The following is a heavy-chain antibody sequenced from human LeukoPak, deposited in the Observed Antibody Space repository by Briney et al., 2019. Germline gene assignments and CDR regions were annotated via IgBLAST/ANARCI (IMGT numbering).Heavy chain of an antibody. J-gene: IGHJ4*02. D-gene: IGHD6-13*01. Sequence: GGSLRLSGAASGVTFAGYAMSWVRQAPGKGLEWVSVISGDGGSIYYADSVKGRFTISRDSSKTTYLQMNSLRAEDTAIYYCAQDRRSSFIHWGQGSLVTVSS. CDR2: ISGDGGSI. CDR1: GVTFAGYA. CDR3: AQDRRSSFIH. V-gene: IGHV3-23*01.